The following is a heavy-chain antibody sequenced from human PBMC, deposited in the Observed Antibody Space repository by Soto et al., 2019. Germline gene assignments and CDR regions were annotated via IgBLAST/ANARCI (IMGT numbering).Heavy chain of an antibody. J-gene: IGHJ5*02. CDR1: GDSISSSNW. D-gene: IGHD3-10*01. CDR2: IYHSGSA. Sequence: QVQLRESGPGLVKPSGTLSLTCAVSGDSISSSNWWSWVRQPPGKGLEWIGEIYHSGSANYNPSPTSRLTMSVDKSKNQFSLNLTSVTAADTAVYYCARARLGTLFRGFNWLGPWGPGTLVTISS. V-gene: IGHV4-4*02. CDR3: ARARLGTLFRGFNWLGP.